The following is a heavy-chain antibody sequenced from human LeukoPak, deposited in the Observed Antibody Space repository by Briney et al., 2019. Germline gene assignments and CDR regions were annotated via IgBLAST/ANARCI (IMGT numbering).Heavy chain of an antibody. J-gene: IGHJ4*02. Sequence: PSETLSLTCTVSGGSISSSSYYWGWIRQPPGKGLEWIGTIYYSGSTYYNPSLKSRVTVSVDTSKNQFSLKLSSVTAADTAVYYCARRIARSSSGFDYRGQGTLVTVSS. V-gene: IGHV4-39*01. CDR2: IYYSGST. D-gene: IGHD6-6*01. CDR1: GGSISSSSYY. CDR3: ARRIARSSSGFDY.